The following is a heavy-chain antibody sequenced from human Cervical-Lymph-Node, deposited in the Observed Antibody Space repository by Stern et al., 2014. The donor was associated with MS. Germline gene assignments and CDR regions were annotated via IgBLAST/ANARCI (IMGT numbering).Heavy chain of an antibody. J-gene: IGHJ4*02. Sequence: QVQLLQSGAEVKKPGASVSVSCKASGYTFTAYYLPWVRQAPGHGLEWMGWINPNNGDTKYAQNFQGWVTMTRDTSISTAYMDLSSLTSDDTAIYYCARDLGTVTTPGDYWGQGTLVTVSS. V-gene: IGHV1-2*04. CDR1: GYTFTAYY. D-gene: IGHD4-17*01. CDR3: ARDLGTVTTPGDY. CDR2: INPNNGDT.